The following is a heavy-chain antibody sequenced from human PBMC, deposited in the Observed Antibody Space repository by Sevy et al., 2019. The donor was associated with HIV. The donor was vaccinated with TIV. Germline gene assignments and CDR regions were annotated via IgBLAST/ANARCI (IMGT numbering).Heavy chain of an antibody. J-gene: IGHJ4*02. CDR3: ARSSHCSGGSCYSTYYFDY. CDR1: GGSISSGSYY. D-gene: IGHD2-15*01. Sequence: SETLSLTCTVSGGSISSGSYYWSWIRQPAGKGLEWIGRIYTNGSTNYNPSLKSRVTISVDTSKNQFSRKLSSVTAADTAVYYCARSSHCSGGSCYSTYYFDYWGQGTLVTVSS. CDR2: IYTNGST. V-gene: IGHV4-61*02.